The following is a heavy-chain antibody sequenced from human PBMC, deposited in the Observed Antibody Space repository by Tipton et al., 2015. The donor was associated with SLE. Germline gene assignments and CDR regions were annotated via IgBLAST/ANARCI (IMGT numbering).Heavy chain of an antibody. CDR1: GYTFTGYY. CDR2: HNSNSGNT. V-gene: IGHV1-2*02. D-gene: IGHD6-19*01. Sequence: QLVQSGAEVEKPGASVKVSCKASGYTFTGYYMHWVRQAPGQGLEWMGWHNSNSGNTNYAQKFQGRVTMTRDTSISTVYMELSSLISDGTAVYYWGRGGPVDGTIGTFGYWGQGTLVTVST. J-gene: IGHJ4*02. CDR3: GRGGPVDGTIGTFGY.